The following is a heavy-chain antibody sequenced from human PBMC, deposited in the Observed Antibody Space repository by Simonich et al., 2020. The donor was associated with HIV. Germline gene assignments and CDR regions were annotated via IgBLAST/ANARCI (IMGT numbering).Heavy chain of an antibody. J-gene: IGHJ4*02. Sequence: EVQLVESGGGLVKPGGSLRLSCAASGFTFNSYSINGVRQAPGKGLEWVSTISSSSSYIYYANSVEGRFTISRDNAKNSLYLQMNSLRAEDTAVYYCARDGRKGSSTSCSDYWGQGTLVTVSS. D-gene: IGHD2-2*01. V-gene: IGHV3-21*01. CDR1: GFTFNSYS. CDR3: ARDGRKGSSTSCSDY. CDR2: ISSSSSYI.